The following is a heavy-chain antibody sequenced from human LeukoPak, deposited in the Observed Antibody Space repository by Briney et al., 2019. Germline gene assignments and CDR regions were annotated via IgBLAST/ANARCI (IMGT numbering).Heavy chain of an antibody. CDR3: ARHRAHYCVLDS. V-gene: IGHV3-48*02. CDR2: ISSSSNTK. D-gene: IGHD3-10*02. CDR1: GFTFGTYS. J-gene: IGHJ4*02. Sequence: GGSLRLSCAASGFTFGTYSMNWVRQAPGKGLEWVSYISSSSNTKYYADSVKGRFTISRDNAKNSLYLQMNSLRDEDTAVYYCARHRAHYCVLDSWGQGTLVTVSS.